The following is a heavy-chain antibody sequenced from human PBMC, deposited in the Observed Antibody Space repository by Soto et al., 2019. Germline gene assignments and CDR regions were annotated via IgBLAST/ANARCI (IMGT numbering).Heavy chain of an antibody. Sequence: QVQLVESGGGVVQPGRSLRLSCATTGFTFSTFSMHWVRQAPGKGLEWVAHISYEGSEKDYADSVKGRVTISRDNSDNTLFLQMNSLHSEDTGVYYCARGPDSGDFWGPGTLVTVPS. V-gene: IGHV3-30*04. CDR3: ARGPDSGDF. J-gene: IGHJ4*02. CDR1: GFTFSTFS. CDR2: ISYEGSEK. D-gene: IGHD1-26*01.